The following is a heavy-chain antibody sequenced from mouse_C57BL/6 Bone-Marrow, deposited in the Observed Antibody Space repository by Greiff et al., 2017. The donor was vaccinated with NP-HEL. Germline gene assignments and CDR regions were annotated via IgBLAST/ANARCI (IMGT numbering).Heavy chain of an antibody. J-gene: IGHJ4*01. Sequence: QVQLQQSGAELARPGASVKMSCKASGYTFTSYTMHWVKQRPGQGLEWIGYINPSSGYTKYNQKFKGKATLTADKSSSTAYMQLSSLTSEDSAVYYCARGGNGSNAMDYWGQGTSVTVSS. CDR1: GYTFTSYT. CDR2: INPSSGYT. V-gene: IGHV1-4*01. D-gene: IGHD1-1*01. CDR3: ARGGNGSNAMDY.